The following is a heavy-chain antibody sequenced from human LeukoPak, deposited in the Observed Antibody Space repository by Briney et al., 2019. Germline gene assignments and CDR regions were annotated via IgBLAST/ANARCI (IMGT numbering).Heavy chain of an antibody. Sequence: GGSLRLSCTASGFTFGDYAMSWFRQAPGKGLEWVGLIRSKAYGGTTEYAASVKGRFTISRDDSKSIAYLQMNSLKTEDTAVYYCTGNRLLWFGELEDAFDIWGQGTMVTVSS. D-gene: IGHD3-10*01. CDR1: GFTFGDYA. J-gene: IGHJ3*02. CDR2: IRSKAYGGTT. V-gene: IGHV3-49*03. CDR3: TGNRLLWFGELEDAFDI.